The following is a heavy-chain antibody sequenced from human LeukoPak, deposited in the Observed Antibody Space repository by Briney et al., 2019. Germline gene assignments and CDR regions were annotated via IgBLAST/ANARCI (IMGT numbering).Heavy chain of an antibody. CDR2: ISGSGGST. D-gene: IGHD6-13*01. V-gene: IGHV3-23*01. J-gene: IGHJ4*02. CDR3: AKGITVAAAGNFDY. CDR1: GFTFSSYA. Sequence: GGSLRLSCAASGFTFSSYAMSWVRQASGKRLEWVSAISGSGGSTYYADSVKGRFTISRDNSKNTLYLQMNSLRAEDTAVYYCAKGITVAAAGNFDYWGQGTLVTVSS.